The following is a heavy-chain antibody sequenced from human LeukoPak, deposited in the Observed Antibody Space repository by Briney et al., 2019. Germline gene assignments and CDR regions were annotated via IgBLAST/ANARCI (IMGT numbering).Heavy chain of an antibody. CDR2: IKGDGITT. CDR3: AKDLHEIAAGY. CDR1: GFTVSSNY. Sequence: PGGSLRLSCAASGFTVSSNYMSWGRQAPGEGLVWVARIKGDGITTNYADPAKGRFTVSRDNDKNTVYLQMNSLRAEDTAVYYCAKDLHEIAAGYWGQGTLVTVAS. V-gene: IGHV3-74*01. J-gene: IGHJ4*02. D-gene: IGHD2-15*01.